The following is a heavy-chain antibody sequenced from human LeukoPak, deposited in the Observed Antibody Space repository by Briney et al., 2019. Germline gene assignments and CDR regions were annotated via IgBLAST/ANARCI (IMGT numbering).Heavy chain of an antibody. Sequence: PGGSLRLSCAASGFTFSSYSMNWVHQAPGKGLEWVSSISSSSSYIYYADSVKGRFTISRDNAKNSLYLQMNSLRAEDTAVYYCAREGLELGSDFDYWGQGTLVTVSS. CDR3: AREGLELGSDFDY. CDR2: ISSSSSYI. D-gene: IGHD3-16*01. CDR1: GFTFSSYS. V-gene: IGHV3-21*01. J-gene: IGHJ4*02.